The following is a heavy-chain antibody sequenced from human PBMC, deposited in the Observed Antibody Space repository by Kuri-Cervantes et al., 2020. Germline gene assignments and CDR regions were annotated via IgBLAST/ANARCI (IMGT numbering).Heavy chain of an antibody. D-gene: IGHD2-2*01. CDR2: NHHRGYI. Sequence: GSLRLSCAFYGGSFSDYYWIWIRQAPGKGLEWIGENHHRGYINYNPSLKSRVTISIDSSKNQFSLKLSSVTAADTAVYYCARGGAYCSSTSCPRKTTFGRNWGQGTLVTGS. J-gene: IGHJ4*02. CDR1: GGSFSDYY. CDR3: ARGGAYCSSTSCPRKTTFGRN. V-gene: IGHV4-34*01.